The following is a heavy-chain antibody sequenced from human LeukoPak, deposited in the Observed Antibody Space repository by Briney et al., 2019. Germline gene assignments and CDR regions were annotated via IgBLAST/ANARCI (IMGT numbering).Heavy chain of an antibody. D-gene: IGHD1-26*01. V-gene: IGHV4-39*07. J-gene: IGHJ6*03. CDR2: IYYSGST. Sequence: PSETLSLTCTVSGGSISSSSYYWGWIRQPPGKGLEWIGSIYYSGSTYYNPSLKSRVTISVDTSKNQFSLKLSFVTAADTAVYYCARVSWELLPYYYYYMDVWGKGTTVTVSS. CDR1: GGSISSSSYY. CDR3: ARVSWELLPYYYYYMDV.